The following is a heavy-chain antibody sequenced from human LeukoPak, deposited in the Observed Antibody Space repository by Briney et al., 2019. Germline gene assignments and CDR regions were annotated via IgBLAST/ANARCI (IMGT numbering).Heavy chain of an antibody. Sequence: PSETLSLTCTVSGGSISSYYWSWIRQPPGKGLEWIGYIYYSGSTNYNPSLKSRVTISVDTSKNQFSLKLSSVTAADTAVYYCARSSWLRDAFDIWGQGTMVTVSS. J-gene: IGHJ3*02. CDR1: GGSISSYY. CDR3: ARSSWLRDAFDI. CDR2: IYYSGST. V-gene: IGHV4-59*01. D-gene: IGHD5-12*01.